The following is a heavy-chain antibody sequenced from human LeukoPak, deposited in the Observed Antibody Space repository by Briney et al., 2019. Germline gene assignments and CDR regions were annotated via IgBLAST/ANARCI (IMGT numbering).Heavy chain of an antibody. V-gene: IGHV1-8*01. CDR1: GYTFTNYD. Sequence: ASVKVSCKASGYTFTNYDINWVRQATGQGLEWMGWMNPNNDDTGYAQRFQGRVTMTWNPSITTFYMELSSLRSEDTAVYYCARGGGSGWGYYFDYWGQGTLVTVSS. CDR3: ARGGGSGWGYYFDY. J-gene: IGHJ4*02. CDR2: MNPNNDDT. D-gene: IGHD6-19*01.